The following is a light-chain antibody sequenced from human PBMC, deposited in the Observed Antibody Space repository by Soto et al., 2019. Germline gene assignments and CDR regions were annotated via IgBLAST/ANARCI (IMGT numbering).Light chain of an antibody. Sequence: EFVLTQSPGTLSLSPGERATLSCRASQSVGSNSLAWYQQKPGQAPRILIYGASTRATGIPYRFSGSGSGTDFTLTISRLEPEDFAVYYCQQYGSSPPLTFGGGTKVEIK. CDR2: GAS. V-gene: IGKV3-20*01. CDR3: QQYGSSPPLT. J-gene: IGKJ4*01. CDR1: QSVGSNS.